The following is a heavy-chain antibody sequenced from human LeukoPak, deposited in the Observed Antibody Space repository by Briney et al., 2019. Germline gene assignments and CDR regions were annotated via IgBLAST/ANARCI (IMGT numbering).Heavy chain of an antibody. CDR2: IYSGGST. CDR3: ARDLWDATGF. V-gene: IGHV3-66*02. Sequence: QTGGSLRLSCAASGFTVNSNYMSWVRQAPGKGLEWVSVIYSGGSTYYADSVKGRFTISRDISKSTVYLQMNSLRPEDTAVYYCARDLWDATGFWGQGPLVTVSS. CDR1: GFTVNSNY. J-gene: IGHJ4*02. D-gene: IGHD3-3*01.